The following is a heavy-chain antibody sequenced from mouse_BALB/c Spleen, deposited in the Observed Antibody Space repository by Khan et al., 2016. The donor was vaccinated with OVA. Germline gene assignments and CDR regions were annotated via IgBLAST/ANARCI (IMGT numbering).Heavy chain of an antibody. Sequence: QVQLKQSGAELAKPGASVKMSCKASGYTFTTYWMHWVKQRPGQGLEWIGYINPTSGYTDYNDKFKHRATLSADKSSSTPYMQLNSLTSEDSAVYYCKRDRSDYWGQGTTLTVSS. J-gene: IGHJ2*01. CDR1: GYTFTTYW. CDR3: KRDRSDY. CDR2: INPTSGYT. V-gene: IGHV1-7*01.